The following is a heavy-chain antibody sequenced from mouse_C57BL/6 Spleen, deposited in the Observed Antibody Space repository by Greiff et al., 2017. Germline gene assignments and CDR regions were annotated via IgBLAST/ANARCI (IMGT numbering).Heavy chain of an antibody. CDR3: ARYGDSHEGFAY. CDR2: IDPEDGET. D-gene: IGHD2-12*01. V-gene: IGHV14-2*01. Sequence: VQLQQSGAELVKPGASVKLSCTASGFNIKDYYMHWVKQRTEQGLEWIGRIDPEDGETKNAPKFQGKATITADTSSNTAYLQLSSLTSEDTAVYYCARYGDSHEGFAYWGQGTLVTVSA. J-gene: IGHJ3*01. CDR1: GFNIKDYY.